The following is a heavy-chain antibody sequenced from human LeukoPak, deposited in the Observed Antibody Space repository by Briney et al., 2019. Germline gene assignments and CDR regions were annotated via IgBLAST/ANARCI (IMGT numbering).Heavy chain of an antibody. CDR3: ASSNYFDSSGYYPWYNWFDP. Sequence: ASVKVSCKASGYTFTSYGISWVRQAPGQGLEWMGWISAYNGNTNYAQKLQGRVTMTTDTSTSTAYMELRSLRSDDTAVYYCASSNYFDSSGYYPWYNWFDPWGQGTLVTVSS. CDR2: ISAYNGNT. CDR1: GYTFTSYG. J-gene: IGHJ5*02. D-gene: IGHD3-22*01. V-gene: IGHV1-18*01.